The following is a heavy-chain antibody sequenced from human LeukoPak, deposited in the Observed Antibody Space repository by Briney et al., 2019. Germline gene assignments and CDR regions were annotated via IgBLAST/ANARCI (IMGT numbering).Heavy chain of an antibody. D-gene: IGHD3-10*01. CDR3: ARDVPYKMNQMYFDY. Sequence: GGSLRLSCAASGFTFSSYWMAWVRQAPGKELEWVANIKGDGSEDHYVDSVRGRFTISRDNAKNSLYLQMNSLTAEDTAVYYCARDVPYKMNQMYFDYWGQGTLVTVSS. V-gene: IGHV3-7*01. CDR1: GFTFSSYW. J-gene: IGHJ4*02. CDR2: IKGDGSED.